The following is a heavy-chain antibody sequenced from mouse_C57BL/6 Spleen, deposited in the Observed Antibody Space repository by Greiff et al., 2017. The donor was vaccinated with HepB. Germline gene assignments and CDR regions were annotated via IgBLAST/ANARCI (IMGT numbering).Heavy chain of an antibody. V-gene: IGHV1-15*01. D-gene: IGHD1-1*01. Sequence: VQLQESGAELVRPGASVTLSCKASGYTFTDYEMHWVKQTPVHGLEWIGAIDPETGGTAYNQKFKGKAILTADKSSSTAYMELRSLTSEDSAVYYCTRGLITTVVARDYWGQGTTLTVSS. J-gene: IGHJ2*01. CDR1: GYTFTDYE. CDR3: TRGLITTVVARDY. CDR2: IDPETGGT.